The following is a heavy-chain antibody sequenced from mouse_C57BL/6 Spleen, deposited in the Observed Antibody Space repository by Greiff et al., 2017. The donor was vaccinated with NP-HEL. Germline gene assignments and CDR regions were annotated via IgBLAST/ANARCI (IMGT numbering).Heavy chain of an antibody. CDR2: IDPSDSYT. CDR1: GYTFTSYW. D-gene: IGHD2-5*01. J-gene: IGHJ2*01. CDR3: ARRDYSNPYFDY. Sequence: QVHVKQPGAELVMPGASVKLSCKASGYTFTSYWMHWVKQRPGQGLEWIGEIDPSDSYTNYNQKFKGKSTLTVDKSSSTAYMQLSSLTSEDSAVYYCARRDYSNPYFDYWGQGTTLTVSS. V-gene: IGHV1-69*01.